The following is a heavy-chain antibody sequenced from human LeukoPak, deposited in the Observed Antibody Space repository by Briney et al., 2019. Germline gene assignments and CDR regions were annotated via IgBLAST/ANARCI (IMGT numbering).Heavy chain of an antibody. CDR3: ARGVPSSSWQADLYYYYYMDV. CDR2: INPNSGGT. J-gene: IGHJ6*03. D-gene: IGHD6-13*01. V-gene: IGHV1-2*02. CDR1: GYTFTGYY. Sequence: ASVKVSCKASGYTFTGYYMHWVRQAPGQGLEWMGWINPNSGGTNYAQRFQGRVTMTRDTSISTAYMELSRLRSDDTAVYYCARGVPSSSWQADLYYYYYMDVWGKGTTVTVSS.